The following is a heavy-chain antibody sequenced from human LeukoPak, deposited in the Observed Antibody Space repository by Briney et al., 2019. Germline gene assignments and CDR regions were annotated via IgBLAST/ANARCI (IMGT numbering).Heavy chain of an antibody. CDR1: GFTVSSNY. CDR2: IYSGGST. Sequence: GGSLRLSCAASGFTVSSNYMSWVRQAPGKGLEWVSVIYSGGSTYYADSVKGRFTISRDNSKNTLYLQMNSLRAEDTAVYYCARVPRMSPPDYWGQGTLVTVSS. D-gene: IGHD2/OR15-2a*01. V-gene: IGHV3-53*05. J-gene: IGHJ4*02. CDR3: ARVPRMSPPDY.